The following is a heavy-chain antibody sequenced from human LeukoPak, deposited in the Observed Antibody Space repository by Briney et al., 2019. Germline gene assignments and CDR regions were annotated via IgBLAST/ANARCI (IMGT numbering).Heavy chain of an antibody. D-gene: IGHD1-26*01. Sequence: GGSLRLSCAASGFTFSSYAMSWVRQAPGKGLEWVSYISSSSSYTNYADSVKGRFTISRDNAKNSLYLQMNSLRAEDTAVYYCARVVGATLVDYWGQGTLVTVSS. CDR3: ARVVGATLVDY. CDR2: ISSSSSYT. J-gene: IGHJ4*02. CDR1: GFTFSSYA. V-gene: IGHV3-21*05.